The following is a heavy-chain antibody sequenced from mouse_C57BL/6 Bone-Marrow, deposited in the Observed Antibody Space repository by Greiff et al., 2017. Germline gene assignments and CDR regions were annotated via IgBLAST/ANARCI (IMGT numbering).Heavy chain of an antibody. CDR1: GYTFTEYT. CDR2: FYPGSGSI. J-gene: IGHJ3*01. Sequence: VMLVESGAELVKPGASVKLSCKASGYTFTEYTIHWVKQRSGQGLEWIGWFYPGSGSIKYNEKFKDKATLTADKSSSTVYMELSRLTSEDSAVYFCARHEEGYGYDFWFAYWGQGTLVTVSA. D-gene: IGHD2-2*01. CDR3: ARHEEGYGYDFWFAY. V-gene: IGHV1-62-2*01.